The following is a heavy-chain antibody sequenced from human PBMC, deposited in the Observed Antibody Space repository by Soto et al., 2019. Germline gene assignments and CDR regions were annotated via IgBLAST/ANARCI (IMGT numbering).Heavy chain of an antibody. V-gene: IGHV4-59*08. D-gene: IGHD3-10*01. CDR3: ARQGFGELHGLVDV. Sequence: QVQLQESGPGLVKPSETLSLTCTISGGPMNNYYCSWFRQPRGQGLEWIGYMGYNGFTKYNPSLRSRVAISLDTAKNQFSLNLSSATAADTALYYCARQGFGELHGLVDVWGQGITVTVSS. CDR2: MGYNGFT. J-gene: IGHJ6*02. CDR1: GGPMNNYY.